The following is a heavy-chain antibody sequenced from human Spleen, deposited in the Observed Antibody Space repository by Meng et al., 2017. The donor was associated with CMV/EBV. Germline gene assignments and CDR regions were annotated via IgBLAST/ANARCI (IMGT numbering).Heavy chain of an antibody. J-gene: IGHJ6*02. CDR2: INPNSGGT. V-gene: IGHV1-2*02. CDR1: GYTFTSYY. D-gene: IGHD2-2*02. CDR3: ARVSTSRYNDYYYAMDV. Sequence: ASVKVSCKASGYTFTSYYMHWVRQAPGQGLEWMGWINPNSGGTNYAEKFQGRVTMTRDTSITTAHMEVSGLRSDDTAVYYCARVSTSRYNDYYYAMDVWGQGTTVTVSS.